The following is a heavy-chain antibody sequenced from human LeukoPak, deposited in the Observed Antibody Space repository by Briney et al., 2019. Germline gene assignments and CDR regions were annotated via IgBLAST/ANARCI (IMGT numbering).Heavy chain of an antibody. CDR3: ARVRYSYGPGAFDI. D-gene: IGHD5-18*01. J-gene: IGHJ3*02. V-gene: IGHV1-69*05. Sequence: SVKVSCKASGGTFSSYAISWVRQAPGQGLEWMGGIIPIFGTANYAQKFQGRVTITTDESTSTAYMELSSLRSEDTAVYYCARVRYSYGPGAFDIWGQGTMVTVSS. CDR1: GGTFSSYA. CDR2: IIPIFGTA.